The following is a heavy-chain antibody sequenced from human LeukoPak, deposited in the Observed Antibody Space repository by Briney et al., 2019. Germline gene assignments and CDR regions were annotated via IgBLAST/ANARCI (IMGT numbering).Heavy chain of an antibody. J-gene: IGHJ4*02. CDR1: GYTFIAYY. V-gene: IGHV1-2*06. CDR3: TRVEVATNLPDY. Sequence: ASVKVSCKASGYTFIAYYVHLVRQAPGQGLEWMGRINPNSGGTNYAQNFQGRVTMTRDTSISTVYMELNRLTSGGTAVYYCTRVEVATNLPDYWGQGTLVTVSS. D-gene: IGHD5-24*01. CDR2: INPNSGGT.